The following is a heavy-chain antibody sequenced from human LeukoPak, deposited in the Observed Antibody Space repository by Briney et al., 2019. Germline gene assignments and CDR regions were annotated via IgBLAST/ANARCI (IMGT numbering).Heavy chain of an antibody. J-gene: IGHJ4*02. CDR3: AKAREDYGDSVHDY. Sequence: GRSLRLSCAASGLIFSSHGFHWVRQPPGKGLEWVTFISLDGTKKSYADSVKGRFTISRDNSKNTLYLQMKSLRAEDTAVYYCAKAREDYGDSVHDYWGQGTLVTVSS. D-gene: IGHD4-17*01. CDR1: GLIFSSHG. CDR2: ISLDGTKK. V-gene: IGHV3-33*05.